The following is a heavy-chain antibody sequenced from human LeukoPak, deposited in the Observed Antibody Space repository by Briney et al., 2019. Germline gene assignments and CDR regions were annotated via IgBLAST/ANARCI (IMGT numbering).Heavy chain of an antibody. CDR1: GGSISSGSYY. D-gene: IGHD6-6*01. J-gene: IGHJ4*02. CDR3: ARVADGDYFDY. Sequence: SQTLSLTCTVSGGSISSGSYYWSWIRQPAGKGLEWIGRIYTSGSTNYNPSLKSRVTVSVDTSKNQFSLKLSSVTAADTAVYYCARVADGDYFDYWGQGTLVTVSS. V-gene: IGHV4-61*02. CDR2: IYTSGST.